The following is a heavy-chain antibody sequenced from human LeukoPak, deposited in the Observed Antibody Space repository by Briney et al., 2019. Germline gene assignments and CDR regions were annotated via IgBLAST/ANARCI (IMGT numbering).Heavy chain of an antibody. Sequence: SVKVSCKASGGTFSSYAISWVRQAPGQGLEWMGRIIPIFGIANYAQKFQGRVTITADKSTSTAYMELSSLRSEDTAVYYCARDSGIAAAGSSPFDCWGQGTLVTVSS. CDR1: GGTFSSYA. CDR3: ARDSGIAAAGSSPFDC. D-gene: IGHD6-13*01. V-gene: IGHV1-69*04. CDR2: IIPIFGIA. J-gene: IGHJ4*02.